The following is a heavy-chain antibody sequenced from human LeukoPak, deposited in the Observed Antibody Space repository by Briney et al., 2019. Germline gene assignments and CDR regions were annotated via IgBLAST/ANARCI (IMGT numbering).Heavy chain of an antibody. Sequence: SETLSLTCTVSGGSISSYYWSWIRQPPGKGLEWIGYIYYSGSTNYNPSLKSRVTISVDKSKNQFSLKLSSVTAADTAVYYCARRAPRYYGSALDYWGQGTLVTVSS. CDR2: IYYSGST. CDR3: ARRAPRYYGSALDY. CDR1: GGSISSYY. J-gene: IGHJ4*02. D-gene: IGHD3-10*01. V-gene: IGHV4-59*12.